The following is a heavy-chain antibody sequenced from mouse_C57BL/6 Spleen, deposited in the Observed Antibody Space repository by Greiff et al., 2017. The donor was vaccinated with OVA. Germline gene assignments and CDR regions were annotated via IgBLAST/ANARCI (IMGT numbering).Heavy chain of an antibody. Sequence: VQLQQSGTVLARPGASVKMSCKASGYTFTSYWMHWVKQRPGQGLEWIGAIYPGNSDTSYNEKFKGKATLTAVTSASTAYLELSSRTNEDSSVYYCTRSRSYGYDVDWLAYWGQGTLVTVSA. J-gene: IGHJ3*01. D-gene: IGHD2-2*01. CDR1: GYTFTSYW. V-gene: IGHV1-5*01. CDR2: IYPGNSDT. CDR3: TRSRSYGYDVDWLAY.